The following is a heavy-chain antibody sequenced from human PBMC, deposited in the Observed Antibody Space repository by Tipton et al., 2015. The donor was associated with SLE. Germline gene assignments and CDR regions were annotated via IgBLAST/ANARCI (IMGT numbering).Heavy chain of an antibody. Sequence: LRLSCTVSGGSISSYYWSWIRQPPGKGLEWIGYIYYSGSTNYNPSLKSRVTISVGTSKNQFSLKLSSVTAADTAVYYCARHASRRSGSYNEIDYWGQGTLVTVSS. J-gene: IGHJ4*02. CDR2: IYYSGST. CDR3: ARHASRRSGSYNEIDY. D-gene: IGHD3-10*01. CDR1: GGSISSYY. V-gene: IGHV4-59*08.